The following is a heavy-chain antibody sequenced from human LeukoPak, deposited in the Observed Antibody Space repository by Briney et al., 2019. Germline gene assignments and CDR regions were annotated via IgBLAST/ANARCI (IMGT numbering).Heavy chain of an antibody. CDR1: GFTFSNYW. J-gene: IGHJ3*02. CDR3: AGDSLEAFDI. CDR2: INSDGINT. Sequence: GGSLRLSCAASGFTFSNYWMHWVRQAPGKGLVWVSRINSDGINTSYADSVKGRFTISRDNAKNTLNLQMNSLRAEDTAVYYCAGDSLEAFDIWGQGTMVTVSS. D-gene: IGHD3-3*01. V-gene: IGHV3-74*01.